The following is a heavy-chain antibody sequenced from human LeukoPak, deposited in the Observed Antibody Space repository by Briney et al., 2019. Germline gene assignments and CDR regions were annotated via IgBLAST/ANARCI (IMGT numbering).Heavy chain of an antibody. J-gene: IGHJ4*02. Sequence: GGSLRLSCAASGFTFNNYGMHWARQAPGKGLEWVAVISCDGRYIHYPDSVKGRFTISRDISTDTLWLQMDSLRTEDTAVYYCAKGPLRGTAAAIDYWGQGTLVTVSS. D-gene: IGHD2-2*01. CDR2: ISCDGRYI. V-gene: IGHV3-30*18. CDR1: GFTFNNYG. CDR3: AKGPLRGTAAAIDY.